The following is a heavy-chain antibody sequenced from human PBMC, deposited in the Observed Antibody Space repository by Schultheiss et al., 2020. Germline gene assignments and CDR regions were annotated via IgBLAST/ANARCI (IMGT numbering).Heavy chain of an antibody. CDR1: GFTFSSYG. J-gene: IGHJ5*02. Sequence: GESLKISCAASGFTFSSYGMHWVRQAPGKGLEWVSAISGSGGSTYYADSVKGRFTISRDNSKNTLYLQMNSLRAEDTAVYYCAKDLAATSTSDWFDPWGQGTLVTVSS. V-gene: IGHV3-23*01. CDR2: ISGSGGST. CDR3: AKDLAATSTSDWFDP. D-gene: IGHD2-15*01.